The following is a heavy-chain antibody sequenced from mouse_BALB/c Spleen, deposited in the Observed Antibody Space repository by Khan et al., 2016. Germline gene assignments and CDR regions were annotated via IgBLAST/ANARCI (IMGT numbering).Heavy chain of an antibody. D-gene: IGHD1-1*01. Sequence: EVQLQESGPGLVKPSQSLSLTCTVTGYSITSDYAWNWIRQFPGNKLEWMGYIGYSGSTSYNPSLRSRISITRDSSKNQFFLQLNSVTTEDTATYYWALLRAPYWGQGTRVTVSA. CDR2: IGYSGST. J-gene: IGHJ3*01. V-gene: IGHV3-2*02. CDR3: ALLRAPY. CDR1: GYSITSDYA.